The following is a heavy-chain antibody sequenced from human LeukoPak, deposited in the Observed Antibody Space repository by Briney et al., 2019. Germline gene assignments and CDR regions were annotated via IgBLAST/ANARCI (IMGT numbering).Heavy chain of an antibody. CDR1: GYSFTRHW. CDR3: TLPSRGRVAEFDN. J-gene: IGHJ4*02. V-gene: IGHV5-10-1*01. CDR2: IDPSDSYT. Sequence: GESLKISCKGSGYSFTRHWISWVRQMPGTGLEWMGRIDPSDSYTNYSPSFQGHVTISVDYSISTAYLQWSSLRASDTAMYYCTLPSRGRVAEFDNWGQGTLFTVSS. D-gene: IGHD3-16*01.